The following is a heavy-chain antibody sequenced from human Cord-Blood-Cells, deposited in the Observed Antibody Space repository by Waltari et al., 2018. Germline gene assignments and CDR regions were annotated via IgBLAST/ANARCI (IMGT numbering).Heavy chain of an antibody. J-gene: IGHJ5*02. Sequence: QVQLQESGPGLVKPSETLSLTCTVSGGSLSTYSWSWIRRPPGKGLEWIGYIYYSGSTNYNPSLKSRVTISVDTSKNQFSLKLSSVTAADTAVYYCARGGDYWFDPWGQGTLVTVSS. V-gene: IGHV4-59*08. CDR2: IYYSGST. D-gene: IGHD4-17*01. CDR3: ARGGDYWFDP. CDR1: GGSLSTYS.